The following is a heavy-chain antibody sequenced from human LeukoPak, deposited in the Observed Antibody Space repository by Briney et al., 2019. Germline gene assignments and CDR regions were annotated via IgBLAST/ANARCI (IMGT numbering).Heavy chain of an antibody. CDR1: GYFFTTYW. V-gene: IGHV5-51*01. Sequence: GGALQIFCWGSGYFFTTYWIGRVRQLPGEGLEWMGIIYPGDSDTRYSPSSQGQVTISADKSISTAYLQWSSLKASDTAMYYCANGLKPYYFDYWGQGTLVTVSS. D-gene: IGHD3-16*01. J-gene: IGHJ4*02. CDR3: ANGLKPYYFDY. CDR2: IYPGDSDT.